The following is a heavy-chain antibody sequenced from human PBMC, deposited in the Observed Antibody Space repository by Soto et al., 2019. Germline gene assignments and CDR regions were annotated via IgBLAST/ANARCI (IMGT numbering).Heavy chain of an antibody. CDR1: GGSISSSSYY. V-gene: IGHV4-39*01. J-gene: IGHJ5*02. Sequence: PSETLSLTCTVSGGSISSSSYYWGWIRQPPGKGLEWIGNIYYSGRTYYNPSLKSRVTISIDTSRNQFSLNLSSVTAADTAVYSCVSVLSGLPSWFDHWGQGTLVTVSS. CDR2: IYYSGRT. D-gene: IGHD5-18*01. CDR3: VSVLSGLPSWFDH.